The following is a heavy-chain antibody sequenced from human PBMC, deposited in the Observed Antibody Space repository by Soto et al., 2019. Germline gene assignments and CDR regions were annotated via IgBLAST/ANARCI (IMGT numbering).Heavy chain of an antibody. CDR3: ARAFAGFGAYWYFDL. Sequence: SETLSLICTVSGGSITDYYWSWIRQPPGKALEWIGYGYHSVSIHYNPSLKTRVTISVDTSENQFSLRLSSVTAADTAVYYCARAFAGFGAYWYFDLWGRGTLVTVSS. V-gene: IGHV4-59*01. D-gene: IGHD3-16*01. CDR1: GGSITDYY. J-gene: IGHJ2*01. CDR2: GYHSVSI.